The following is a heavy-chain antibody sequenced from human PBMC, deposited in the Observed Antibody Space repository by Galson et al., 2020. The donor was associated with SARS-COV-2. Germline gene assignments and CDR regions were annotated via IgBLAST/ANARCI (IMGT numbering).Heavy chain of an antibody. J-gene: IGHJ4*02. CDR3: ARWTGSAWHLDS. CDR1: GFTFSNFW. CDR2: IQENGNTK. V-gene: IGHV3-7*01. D-gene: IGHD6-19*01. Sequence: GGSLRLSCEASGFTFSNFWMSWVRQAPGKGLEWVADIQENGNTKYYMDSVKGRFTISREYARSSLFLDMTSLRAEDTGVYYCARWTGSAWHLDSWGQGTLVTVSS.